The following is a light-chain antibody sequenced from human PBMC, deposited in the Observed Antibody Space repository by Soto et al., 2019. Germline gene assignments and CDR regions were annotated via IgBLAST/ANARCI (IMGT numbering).Light chain of an antibody. Sequence: VWTQSPGALSLSPGERATRSCRASQSVSSNLAWYQQKPGQAPRLLIYGASTRATGIPARFSGSGSGTDFTLTISRLEPEDFAVYYCQQYGSSGTFGQGTKVDIK. J-gene: IGKJ1*01. V-gene: IGKV3-20*01. CDR3: QQYGSSGT. CDR1: QSVSSN. CDR2: GAS.